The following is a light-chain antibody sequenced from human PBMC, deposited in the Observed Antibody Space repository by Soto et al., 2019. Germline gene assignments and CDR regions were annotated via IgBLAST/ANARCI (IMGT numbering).Light chain of an antibody. J-gene: IGLJ1*01. CDR3: SSYTTSSARV. V-gene: IGLV2-14*01. CDR2: EVS. Sequence: QSVLTQPASVSGSPGQSSTISCTGTSSDVGGYNYVSWYQQHPGKAPKLMIYEVSNRPSGVSDRFSGSKSGNTASLTISGLQADDEADYYCSSYTTSSARVFGTGTKV. CDR1: SSDVGGYNY.